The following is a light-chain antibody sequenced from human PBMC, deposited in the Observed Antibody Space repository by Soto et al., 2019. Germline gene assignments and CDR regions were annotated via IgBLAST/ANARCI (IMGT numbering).Light chain of an antibody. J-gene: IGKJ2*01. CDR3: QQYNNWPYT. CDR2: GAS. CDR1: QCVSSN. Sequence: EIVMTQSPATLSVSPGERATLSCRASQCVSSNLAWYQQKPGQAPRLLIYGASTRATGIPARFSGSRSGTEFTLTISSLQSEDFAVYYCQQYNNWPYTFGQGTKLEIK. V-gene: IGKV3-15*01.